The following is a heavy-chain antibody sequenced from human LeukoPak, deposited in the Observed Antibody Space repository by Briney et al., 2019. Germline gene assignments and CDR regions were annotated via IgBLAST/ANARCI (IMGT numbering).Heavy chain of an antibody. J-gene: IGHJ5*02. Sequence: GASVKVSCKASGYTFTSYGISWVRQAPGQGLEWMGWISAYNGNTNYAQKLQGRVTMTTDTSTSTAYMELRSLRSDDTAVYYCAREGRYCSGGSCYSSWFDPWGQGTLVTVSS. D-gene: IGHD2-15*01. CDR2: ISAYNGNT. CDR3: AREGRYCSGGSCYSSWFDP. V-gene: IGHV1-18*01. CDR1: GYTFTSYG.